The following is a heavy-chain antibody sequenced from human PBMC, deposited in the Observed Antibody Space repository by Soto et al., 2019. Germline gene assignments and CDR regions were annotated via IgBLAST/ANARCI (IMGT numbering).Heavy chain of an antibody. V-gene: IGHV1-69*08. CDR1: GGTSTIYT. CDR3: ATEKHGAGRVGVYD. CDR2: IVPMLGIT. D-gene: IGHD1-26*01. Sequence: QVPLVQSGAELKKPGSSVKVSCEASGGTSTIYTITWMRQAPGQGLAWMGRIVPMLGITNYARNFQDRLTITADQSKGTVYMELSSLRFEDTALYYCATEKHGAGRVGVYDWGQGTQVTVSS. J-gene: IGHJ4*02.